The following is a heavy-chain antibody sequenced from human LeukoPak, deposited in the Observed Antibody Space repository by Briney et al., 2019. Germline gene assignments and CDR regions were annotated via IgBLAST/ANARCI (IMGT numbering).Heavy chain of an antibody. Sequence: GASVKVSCKASGYTFTSYAMNWVRQAPGQGLEWMGWINTNTGNPTYAQGFTGRFVFSLDTPVSTAYLQISSLKAEDTAVYYCAKTIVATIIASPYYYYYMDVWGKGTTVTVSS. D-gene: IGHD5-12*01. CDR3: AKTIVATIIASPYYYYYMDV. CDR1: GYTFTSYA. CDR2: INTNTGNP. V-gene: IGHV7-4-1*02. J-gene: IGHJ6*03.